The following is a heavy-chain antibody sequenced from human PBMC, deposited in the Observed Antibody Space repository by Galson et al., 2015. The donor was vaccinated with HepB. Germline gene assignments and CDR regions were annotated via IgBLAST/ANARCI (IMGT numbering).Heavy chain of an antibody. J-gene: IGHJ4*02. CDR2: ISSSSNYI. CDR3: ARVLRGPTLVAGPYYFDY. Sequence: SLRLSCAASGSTFRSHSMNWVRQAPGKGPEWVSFISSSSNYIYYADSVKGRFTISRDNAKNSLYLQMNSLRAEDTAVYYCARVLRGPTLVAGPYYFDYWGQGTLVTVSS. CDR1: GSTFRSHS. D-gene: IGHD6-19*01. V-gene: IGHV3-21*01.